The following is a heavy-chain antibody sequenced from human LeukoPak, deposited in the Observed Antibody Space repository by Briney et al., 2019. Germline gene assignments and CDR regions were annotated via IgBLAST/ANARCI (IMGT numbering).Heavy chain of an antibody. D-gene: IGHD1-26*01. V-gene: IGHV4-39*01. CDR3: ARGGRRSGSFSNWFGP. Sequence: SETLSLTCTVSGGSISSSSYYWGWIRQPPGKGLEWIGSIYYSGSTYYNPSLKSRVTISVDTSKNQFSLKLSSVTAADTAVYYCARGGRRSGSFSNWFGPWGQGTLVTVSS. CDR1: GGSISSSSYY. J-gene: IGHJ5*02. CDR2: IYYSGST.